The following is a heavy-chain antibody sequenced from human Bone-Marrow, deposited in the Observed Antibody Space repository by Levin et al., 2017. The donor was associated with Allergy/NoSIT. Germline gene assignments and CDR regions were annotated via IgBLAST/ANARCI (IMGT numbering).Heavy chain of an antibody. J-gene: IGHJ6*02. V-gene: IGHV3-9*01. D-gene: IGHD2-2*01. CDR2: ISWDSSTT. CDR1: GMTFDDYA. Sequence: GGSLRLSCAASGMTFDDYAMHWVRQSPGKGLEWVSGISWDSSTTGYAASVKGRFTISRDNANNSLYLQMNSLSPEDTALYYCAKDMRRLYQLRLGYYSGMDVWGRGTTVTVSS. CDR3: AKDMRRLYQLRLGYYSGMDV.